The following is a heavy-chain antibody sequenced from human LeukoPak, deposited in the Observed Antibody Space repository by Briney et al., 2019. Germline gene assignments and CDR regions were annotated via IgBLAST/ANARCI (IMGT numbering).Heavy chain of an antibody. CDR1: GYTFTSYG. Sequence: GASVKVSCKASGYTFTSYGISWVRQAPGQGLEWMGWISAYNGNTNYAQKLQGRVTMTKDTSTSTAYMELRSLRSDATAVYYCARARSIAAADFDYWGQGTLVTVSS. CDR2: ISAYNGNT. J-gene: IGHJ4*02. V-gene: IGHV1-18*01. CDR3: ARARSIAAADFDY. D-gene: IGHD6-13*01.